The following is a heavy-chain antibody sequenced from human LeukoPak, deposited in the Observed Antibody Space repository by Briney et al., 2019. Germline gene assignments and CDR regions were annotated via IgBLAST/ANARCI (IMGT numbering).Heavy chain of an antibody. CDR3: ARQGRSSSWYGDYFDY. CDR1: GYSFTSYW. Sequence: GESLKISCKGSGYSFTSYWIGWVRQMPGKGLEWMGIIYPGDSDTRYSPSFQGQVTISADKSISTAYLQWSSLKASDTAMYYCARQGRSSSWYGDYFDYWGQGTLVTVSS. V-gene: IGHV5-51*01. J-gene: IGHJ4*02. CDR2: IYPGDSDT. D-gene: IGHD6-13*01.